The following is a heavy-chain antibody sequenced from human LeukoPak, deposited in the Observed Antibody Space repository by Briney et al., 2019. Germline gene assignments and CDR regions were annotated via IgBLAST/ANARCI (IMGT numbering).Heavy chain of an antibody. J-gene: IGHJ4*02. CDR3: ARDSDDYGDMNFDY. CDR2: IYHSGST. V-gene: IGHV4-30-2*01. Sequence: IGYIYHSGSTYYNPSLKSRVTISVDRSKNQFSLKLSSVTAEDTAVYYCARDSDDYGDMNFDYWGQGTLVTVSS. D-gene: IGHD4-17*01.